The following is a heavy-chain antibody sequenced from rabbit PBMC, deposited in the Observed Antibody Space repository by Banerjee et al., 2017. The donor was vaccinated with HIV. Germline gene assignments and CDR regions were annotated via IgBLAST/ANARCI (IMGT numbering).Heavy chain of an antibody. CDR2: IDPVFGST. D-gene: IGHD3-3*01. V-gene: IGHV1S39*01. J-gene: IGHJ6*01. CDR3: ARGLVAGVLDL. Sequence: QEQLVESGGGLVQPGGSLKLSCKASGFILSSYGVSWVRQAPGKGLEWIGYIDPVFGSTYYANWVNGRFTISSHNAQNTVFLQMTSLTAADTATYFCARGLVAGVLDLWGPGTLVTVS. CDR1: GFILSSYG.